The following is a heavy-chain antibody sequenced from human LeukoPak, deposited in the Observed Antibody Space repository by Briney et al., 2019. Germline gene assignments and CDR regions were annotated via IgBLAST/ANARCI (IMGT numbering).Heavy chain of an antibody. CDR2: IIPILGIA. Sequence: SVKVSCKASGGTFSSYAISWVRQAPGQGLEWMGRIIPILGIANYAQKFQGRVTITADKSTSTAYMELNSLRAEDTAVYYCARGLDGYNPYGMDVWGQGTTVTVSS. CDR3: ARGLDGYNPYGMDV. J-gene: IGHJ6*02. CDR1: GGTFSSYA. V-gene: IGHV1-69*04. D-gene: IGHD5-24*01.